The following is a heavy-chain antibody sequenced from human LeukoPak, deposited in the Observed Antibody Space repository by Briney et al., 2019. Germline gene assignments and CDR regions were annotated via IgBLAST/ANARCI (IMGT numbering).Heavy chain of an antibody. CDR1: GFTFSSYS. CDR2: ISSSSSTI. V-gene: IGHV3-48*04. D-gene: IGHD4-17*01. CDR3: ASTSPGNDDYGDYAGPTAFYYFDY. J-gene: IGHJ4*02. Sequence: SGGSLRLSCAASGFTFSSYSMNWVRQAPGKGLEWVSYISSSSSTIYYADSVKGRFTISRDNAKNSLYLQMNSLRAEDAAVYYCASTSPGNDDYGDYAGPTAFYYFDYWGQGTLVTVSS.